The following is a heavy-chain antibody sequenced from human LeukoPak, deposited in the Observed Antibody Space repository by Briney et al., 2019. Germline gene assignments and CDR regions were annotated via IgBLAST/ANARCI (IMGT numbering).Heavy chain of an antibody. D-gene: IGHD1-26*01. CDR3: GAYRDYFDY. CDR1: GGSISSGGYY. J-gene: IGHJ4*02. Sequence: PSQTLSLTCTVSGGSISSGGYYWSWIRQPPGTGLEWIGYIYHSGSTYYNPSLKSRVTISVDRSKNQFSLKLSSVTAADTAVYYCGAYRDYFDYWGQGTLVTVSS. CDR2: IYHSGST. V-gene: IGHV4-30-2*01.